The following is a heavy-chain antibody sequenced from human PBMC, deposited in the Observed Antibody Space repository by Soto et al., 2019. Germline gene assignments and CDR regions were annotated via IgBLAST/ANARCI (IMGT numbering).Heavy chain of an antibody. D-gene: IGHD3-22*01. J-gene: IGHJ4*02. Sequence: GGSLRLSCAASGFTFSSYAMSWVRQAPGKGLEWVSAISGSGGSTYYADSVKGRFTISRDNSKNTLYLQMNSLRAEDTAVYYCAKVGGPKISDSSGYYYFDYWGQGTLVTVSS. CDR1: GFTFSSYA. V-gene: IGHV3-23*01. CDR3: AKVGGPKISDSSGYYYFDY. CDR2: ISGSGGST.